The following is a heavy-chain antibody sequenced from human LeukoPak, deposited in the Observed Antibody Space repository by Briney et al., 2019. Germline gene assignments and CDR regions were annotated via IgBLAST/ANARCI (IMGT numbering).Heavy chain of an antibody. CDR2: ISYDGSNK. CDR1: GSTFSSYG. CDR3: AQGNDFWSGYYFSELDY. D-gene: IGHD3-3*01. Sequence: GGSLRLSCAASGSTFSSYGMHWVRQAPGKGLEWVAVISYDGSNKYYADSVKGRFTISRDNSKNTLYLQMNSLRAEDTAVYYCAQGNDFWSGYYFSELDYWGQGTLVTVSS. J-gene: IGHJ4*02. V-gene: IGHV3-30*19.